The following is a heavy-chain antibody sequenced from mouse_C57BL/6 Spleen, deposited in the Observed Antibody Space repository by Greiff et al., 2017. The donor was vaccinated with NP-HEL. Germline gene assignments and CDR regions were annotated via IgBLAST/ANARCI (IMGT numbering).Heavy chain of an antibody. CDR3: ARDGDLYYAMDY. CDR2: ISDGGSYT. CDR1: GFTFSSYA. V-gene: IGHV5-4*01. J-gene: IGHJ4*01. Sequence: EVKLMESGGGLVKPGGSLKLSCAASGFTFSSYAMSWVRQTPEKRLEWVATISDGGSYTYYPDNVKGRFTISRDTAKNNLYLQMSHLKSEDTAMYYCARDGDLYYAMDYWGQGTSVTVSS.